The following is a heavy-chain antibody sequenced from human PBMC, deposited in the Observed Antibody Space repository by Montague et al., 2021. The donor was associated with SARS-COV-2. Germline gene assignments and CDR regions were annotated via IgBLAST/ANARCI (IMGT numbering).Heavy chain of an antibody. CDR3: TRDRDYGDYLNWFNP. D-gene: IGHD4-17*01. Sequence: SRRLSCDAYGFNIVSYWMSWVRQAPGKGLEWVANIRQDGSDKYYVDSVRGRFTISRDNAKNSLYLQMNSLRAADTGVYYCTRDRDYGDYLNWFNPWGQGTLVTVSS. CDR2: IRQDGSDK. CDR1: GFNIVSYW. J-gene: IGHJ5*02. V-gene: IGHV3-7*01.